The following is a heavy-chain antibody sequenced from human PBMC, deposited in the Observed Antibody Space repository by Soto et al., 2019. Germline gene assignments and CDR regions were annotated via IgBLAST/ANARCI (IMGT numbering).Heavy chain of an antibody. CDR3: ARHGPYSSYEMYFDY. CDR2: IYYSGST. CDR1: GGSISSISYY. J-gene: IGHJ4*02. Sequence: SETLSLTCTVSGGSISSISYYWGWIRQPPGKGLEWIGSIYYSGSTYYNPSLKSRVTISVDTSKNQFSLKLSSVTAADTAVYYCARHGPYSSYEMYFDYWGQGTLVTVSS. V-gene: IGHV4-39*01. D-gene: IGHD5-12*01.